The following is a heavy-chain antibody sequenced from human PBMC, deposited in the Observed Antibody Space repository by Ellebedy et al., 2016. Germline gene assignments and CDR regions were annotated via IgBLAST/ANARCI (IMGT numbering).Heavy chain of an antibody. CDR1: AFTFTNYA. CDR3: AKKLHGHYPFDY. V-gene: IGHV3-23*01. Sequence: GGSLRLSCAASAFTFTNYAVSWVRQAPGRGLEWVSAISGDGGLKLYADSVKGRFTISRANSRNTLSLQMNSLRAEDTALYYCAKKLHGHYPFDYWGQGTQVTVSS. J-gene: IGHJ4*02. D-gene: IGHD4-23*01. CDR2: ISGDGGLK.